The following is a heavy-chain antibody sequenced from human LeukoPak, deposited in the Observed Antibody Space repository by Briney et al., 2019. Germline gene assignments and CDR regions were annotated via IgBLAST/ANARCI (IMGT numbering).Heavy chain of an antibody. J-gene: IGHJ1*01. CDR3: ARNPASDSSHEYFQH. D-gene: IGHD2-2*01. Sequence: ASVKVSCKASGYTFTGYYMHWVRQAPGQGLELMGWINPNSGGTNYAQKFQGRVTMTRDTSISTAYMELSRLRSDDTAVYYCARNPASDSSHEYFQHWGQGTLVTVSS. CDR1: GYTFTGYY. V-gene: IGHV1-2*02. CDR2: INPNSGGT.